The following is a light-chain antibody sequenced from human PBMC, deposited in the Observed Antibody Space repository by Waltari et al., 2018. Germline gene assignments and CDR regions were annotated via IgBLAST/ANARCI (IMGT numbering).Light chain of an antibody. J-gene: IGKJ4*01. CDR1: QRGTSIS. CDR2: GTS. Sequence: EIVLTQSPGTLPSSSAERATLPSRTSQRGTSISLTWYQQKPGQAPKLLIYGTSTRATGIPDRFSGSGSGTDFTLTISRLEPEDFAVYYCQQYDGEVVTFGGGTKVEI. V-gene: IGKV3-20*01. CDR3: QQYDGEVVT.